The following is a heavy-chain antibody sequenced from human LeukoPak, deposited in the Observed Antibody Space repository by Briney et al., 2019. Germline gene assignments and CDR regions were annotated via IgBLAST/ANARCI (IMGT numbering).Heavy chain of an antibody. CDR2: IIPIFGTA. CDR3: AREMVGGADAFDI. CDR1: GGTFSSYA. D-gene: IGHD3-10*01. V-gene: IGHV1-69*05. J-gene: IGHJ3*02. Sequence: GASVKVSCKASGGTFSSYAISWVRQAPGQGLEWMGGIIPIFGTANYAQKFQGRVTMTRDMSTSTVYMELSSLRSEDTAVYYCAREMVGGADAFDIWGQGTMVTVSS.